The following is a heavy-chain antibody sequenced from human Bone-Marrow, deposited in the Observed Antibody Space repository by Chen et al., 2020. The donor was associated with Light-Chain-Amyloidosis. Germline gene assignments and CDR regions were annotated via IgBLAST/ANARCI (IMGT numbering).Heavy chain of an antibody. Sequence: QLQLQESGPGLVKPSETLSLTCTVSGGSISSSSHYWGWIRQPPGKGLEWIGSIYYSGSTYYNPSLKSRVTISVDTSKNQFSLKLSSVTAADTAVYYCARATATYYDFWSGYYSFDYWGQGTLVTVSS. CDR1: GGSISSSSHY. V-gene: IGHV4-39*07. J-gene: IGHJ4*02. D-gene: IGHD3-3*01. CDR3: ARATATYYDFWSGYYSFDY. CDR2: IYYSGST.